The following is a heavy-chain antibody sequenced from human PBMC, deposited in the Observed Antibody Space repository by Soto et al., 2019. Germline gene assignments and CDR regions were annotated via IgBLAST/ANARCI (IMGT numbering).Heavy chain of an antibody. D-gene: IGHD3-10*01. CDR3: ARDGRDGSGGYYSATYFDC. CDR1: GYTFTSYG. CDR2: ISAYNGNT. J-gene: IGHJ4*02. V-gene: IGHV1-18*01. Sequence: ASVEVSCRASGYTFTSYGISWVRQAPGQGLEWMGWISAYNGNTNYAQKLQGSVTMTTDTSTSTAYMELRSLRSDDTAVYYCARDGRDGSGGYYSATYFDCCGQGTLGTVSS.